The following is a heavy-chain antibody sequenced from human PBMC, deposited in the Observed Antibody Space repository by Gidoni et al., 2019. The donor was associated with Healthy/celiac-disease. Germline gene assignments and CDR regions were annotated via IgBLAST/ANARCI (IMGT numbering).Heavy chain of an antibody. J-gene: IGHJ4*02. D-gene: IGHD2-15*01. Sequence: QVQLVQSGAEVKKPGASVKVSCKASGYTFTSYYLHWVRQAPGQGLEWMGIINPSGGSTSYAQKFQGRVTMTRDTSTSTVYMELSSLRSEDTAVYYCARRLGYCSGGSCVFDYWGQGTLVTVSS. CDR1: GYTFTSYY. CDR3: ARRLGYCSGGSCVFDY. V-gene: IGHV1-46*03. CDR2: INPSGGST.